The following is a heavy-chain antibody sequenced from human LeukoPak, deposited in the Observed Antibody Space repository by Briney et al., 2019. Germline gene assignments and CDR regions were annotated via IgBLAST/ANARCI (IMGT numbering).Heavy chain of an antibody. D-gene: IGHD6-19*01. J-gene: IGHJ4*02. CDR3: AKDDGGNSGWTFDY. Sequence: GGSLRLSCAASGFTFSSYAMSWVRLAPGKGLEWVSGISSRGGSTYYVDSVKGRFTISRDNSKNTLYLQMNSLRAEDTAVYYCAKDDGGNSGWTFDYWGQGTLVTVSS. V-gene: IGHV3-23*01. CDR2: ISSRGGST. CDR1: GFTFSSYA.